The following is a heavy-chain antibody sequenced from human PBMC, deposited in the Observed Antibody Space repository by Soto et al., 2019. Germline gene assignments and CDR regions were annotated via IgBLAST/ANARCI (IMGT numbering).Heavy chain of an antibody. CDR1: GYTFTSYG. CDR2: ISAYNGNT. V-gene: IGHV1-18*01. D-gene: IGHD3-22*01. CDR3: ARDAGITMIVVRNDY. Sequence: ASVKVSCKASGYTFTSYGISWVRQAPGQGLEWMGWISAYNGNTNYAQKLQGRVTMTTDTSTSTAYMELRSLRSDDTAVYYCARDAGITMIVVRNDYWGQGTLVTSPQ. J-gene: IGHJ4*02.